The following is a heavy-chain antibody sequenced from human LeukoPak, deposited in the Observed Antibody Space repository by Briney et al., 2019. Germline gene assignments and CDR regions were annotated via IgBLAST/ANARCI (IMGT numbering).Heavy chain of an antibody. Sequence: SETLSLTCAVYGGSFSGYYWSWIRQPPGKGLEWIGEINHSGSTNYNPSLKSRVTISVDTSKNQFPLKLSSVTAADTAVYYCARPNSSSSRAGYRYGMDVWGQGTTVTVSS. CDR2: INHSGST. D-gene: IGHD6-13*01. CDR3: ARPNSSSSRAGYRYGMDV. V-gene: IGHV4-34*01. J-gene: IGHJ6*02. CDR1: GGSFSGYY.